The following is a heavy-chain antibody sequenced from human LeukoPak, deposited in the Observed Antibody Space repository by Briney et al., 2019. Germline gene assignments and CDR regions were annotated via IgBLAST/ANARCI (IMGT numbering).Heavy chain of an antibody. CDR2: ISGSGGST. D-gene: IGHD5-18*01. Sequence: GGSLRLSCAASGFTFSSYAMSWVRQAPGKGLEWVSAISGSGGSTYYADSVKGRFTISRDNSKNTLYLQMNSLRAEDTAVYYCARARGLDTAMAGPEYYFDYWGQGTLVTVSS. CDR3: ARARGLDTAMAGPEYYFDY. J-gene: IGHJ4*02. V-gene: IGHV3-23*01. CDR1: GFTFSSYA.